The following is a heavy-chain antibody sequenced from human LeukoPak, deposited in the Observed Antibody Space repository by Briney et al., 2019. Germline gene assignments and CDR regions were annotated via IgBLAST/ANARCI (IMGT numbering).Heavy chain of an antibody. V-gene: IGHV4-59*01. CDR2: IYYSGST. D-gene: IGHD6-13*01. CDR3: ARVGHSIAAAGTDYNWFDP. Sequence: SETLSLTCTVSGGSISSYYWSWIRQPPGKGLEWIGYIYYSGSTNYNPSLKSRVTISVDTSKNQFSLKLSSVTAADTAVYYCARVGHSIAAAGTDYNWFDPWGRGTLVTVSS. J-gene: IGHJ5*02. CDR1: GGSISSYY.